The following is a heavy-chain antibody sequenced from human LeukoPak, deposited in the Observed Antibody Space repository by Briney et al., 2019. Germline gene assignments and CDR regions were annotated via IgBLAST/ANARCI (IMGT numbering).Heavy chain of an antibody. CDR3: ARDPNYYTGPGFDI. CDR2: LSHDGSTK. Sequence: GGSLRLSCAASGFTFSGYTMHWVRQAPGKGLEWVAVLSHDGSTKYYADSVKGRFTISRDNSKNTLYVQMNSLRLEDTAMYYCARDPNYYTGPGFDIWGQGTMVSVSS. D-gene: IGHD1-7*01. J-gene: IGHJ3*02. V-gene: IGHV3-30-3*01. CDR1: GFTFSGYT.